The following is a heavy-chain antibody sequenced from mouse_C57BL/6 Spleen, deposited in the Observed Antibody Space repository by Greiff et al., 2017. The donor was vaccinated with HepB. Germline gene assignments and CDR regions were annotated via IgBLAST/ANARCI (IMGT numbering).Heavy chain of an antibody. J-gene: IGHJ3*01. CDR2: IYPYNDGT. D-gene: IGHD1-1*01. V-gene: IGHV1-14*01. CDR1: GYTFTSYV. CDR3: ARSITTVVATPFAY. Sequence: EVQLQESGPELVKPGASVKMSCKASGYTFTSYVMHWVKQKPGQGLEWIGYIYPYNDGTKYNEKFKGKATLTSDKSSSEAYMELSSLTSEDSAVYYCARSITTVVATPFAYWGQGTLVTVSA.